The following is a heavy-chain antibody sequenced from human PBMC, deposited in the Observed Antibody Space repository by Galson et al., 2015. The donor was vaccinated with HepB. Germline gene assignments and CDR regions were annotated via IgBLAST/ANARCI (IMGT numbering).Heavy chain of an antibody. Sequence: SLRLSCAAPGFTFSDYYMSWLRQAPGKGLEWLSYISSSSTYTNYADSVKGRFIISRDNAKKSLYLQMNSLRAEDTAVYYCARVGNRSSLVYWGQGTLVTVS. CDR1: GFTFSDYY. J-gene: IGHJ4*02. D-gene: IGHD1-14*01. CDR2: ISSSSTYT. V-gene: IGHV3-11*06. CDR3: ARVGNRSSLVY.